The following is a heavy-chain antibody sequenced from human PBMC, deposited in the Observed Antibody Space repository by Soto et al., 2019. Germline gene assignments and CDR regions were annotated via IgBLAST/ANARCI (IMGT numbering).Heavy chain of an antibody. CDR3: ARLYGLDAFDF. D-gene: IGHD3-16*02. CDR1: GGSISSYY. CDR2: IFYSGST. Sequence: QVQLQESGPGLVKPSETLSLTCTVSGGSISSYYWSWIRQPPGKGLEWIGYIFYSGSTNYNPSLKRRATISVDTSKNQFSLKLSSVTAADTAVYYCARLYGLDAFDFWGQGTMVTVSS. J-gene: IGHJ3*01. V-gene: IGHV4-59*08.